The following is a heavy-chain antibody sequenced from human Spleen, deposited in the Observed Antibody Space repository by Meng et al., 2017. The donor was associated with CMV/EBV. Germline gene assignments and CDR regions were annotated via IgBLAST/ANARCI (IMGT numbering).Heavy chain of an antibody. CDR3: ARGGGYRPIYYFDY. D-gene: IGHD3-22*01. V-gene: IGHV3-23*01. Sequence: SGFTFTYYAMTWIRQAPGKGLEWVSAISGSGTSAYYADSVKGRFTISRDNSKNTLYLQMNSLRVEDTAIYYCARGGGYRPIYYFDYWGQGTLVTVSS. CDR2: ISGSGTSA. CDR1: GFTFTYYA. J-gene: IGHJ4*02.